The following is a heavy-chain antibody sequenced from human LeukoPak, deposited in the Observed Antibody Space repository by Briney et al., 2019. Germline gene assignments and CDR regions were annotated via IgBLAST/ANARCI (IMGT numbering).Heavy chain of an antibody. D-gene: IGHD3-22*01. J-gene: IGHJ4*02. CDR1: RFTFSSYW. CDR2: IKQDGSQK. V-gene: IGHV3-7*03. CDR3: AKRASEYYDSSGYYLVDY. Sequence: GGSLRLSCTASRFTFSSYWMNWVRQAPGKGLEWVANIKQDGSQKYYVDSVRGRFTISRDNAKNSLYLQMNSLRAEDTAVYYCAKRASEYYDSSGYYLVDYWGQGTLVTVSS.